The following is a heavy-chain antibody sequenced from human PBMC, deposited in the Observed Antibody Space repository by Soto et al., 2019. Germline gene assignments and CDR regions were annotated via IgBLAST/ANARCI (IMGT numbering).Heavy chain of an antibody. CDR3: ASSPGSPVPLGY. Sequence: QLQLQESGSGLVKPSQTLSLTCAVSGGSISSGGYSWSWIRQPPGKGLEWIGYIYHSGSTYYNPSLKSRVPSSVDPSKDQFSLKPSSVTAADTAVYFLASSPGSPVPLGYWGQGTLVTVSS. V-gene: IGHV4-30-2*01. J-gene: IGHJ4*02. CDR2: IYHSGST. CDR1: GGSISSGGYS. D-gene: IGHD1-26*01.